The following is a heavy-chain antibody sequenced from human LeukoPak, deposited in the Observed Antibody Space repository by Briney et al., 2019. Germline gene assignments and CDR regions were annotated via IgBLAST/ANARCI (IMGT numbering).Heavy chain of an antibody. D-gene: IGHD1-14*01. V-gene: IGHV1-46*01. CDR2: INPSGDGT. CDR1: GHTFTTYY. Sequence: ASVKVSFKASGHTFTTYYVHLVRQAPGQGLEWMGVINPSGDGTNYPQRFQGGVTLTRDTSTSTVYMELTSLRSEDTAMYYCAKETPNTGWFDPWGQGTLVTVSS. CDR3: AKETPNTGWFDP. J-gene: IGHJ5*02.